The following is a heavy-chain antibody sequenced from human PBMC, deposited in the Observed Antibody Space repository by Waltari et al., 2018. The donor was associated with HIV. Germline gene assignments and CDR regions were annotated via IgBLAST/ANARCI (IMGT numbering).Heavy chain of an antibody. V-gene: IGHV4-39*01. Sequence: QLQLQESGPGLVKPSETLSLTCAVSGGSVSSCSYFWGWIRQPPGKGLEWVGRIYYTGRAYYNPSLKSRVTISVDTSKNQFSLKVTSVTAADTAVYYCARHALRVGAAYWNFDLWGRGTLVTVSS. CDR2: IYYTGRA. CDR1: GGSVSSCSYF. D-gene: IGHD1-26*01. J-gene: IGHJ2*01. CDR3: ARHALRVGAAYWNFDL.